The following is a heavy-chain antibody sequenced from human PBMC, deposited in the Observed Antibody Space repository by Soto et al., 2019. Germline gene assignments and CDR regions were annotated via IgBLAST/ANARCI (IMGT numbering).Heavy chain of an antibody. D-gene: IGHD4-17*01. CDR1: GFSLRNSGVG. CDR2: IYWDDDQ. J-gene: IGHJ4*02. CDR3: AHRTTGGFYFDY. Sequence: QITLKESGPTLVKPTQTLTLTCTFSGFSLRNSGVGVGWIRQPPGKALEWLALIYWDDDQSYSPSLKSRLTLTKDTSKIQVVLTMTNMDPVDTATYYCAHRTTGGFYFDYWGQGTLVTVSS. V-gene: IGHV2-5*02.